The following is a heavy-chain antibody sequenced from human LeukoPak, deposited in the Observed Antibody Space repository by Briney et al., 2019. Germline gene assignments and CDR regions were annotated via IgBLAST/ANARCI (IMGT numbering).Heavy chain of an antibody. V-gene: IGHV4-59*08. CDR1: GGSISSYY. CDR2: IYYSGST. J-gene: IGHJ3*02. Sequence: PSETLSLTCTVSGGSISSYYWSWIRQPPGKGLEWIGYIYYSGSTNYNPSLKSRVTISVDTSKNQFSLKLSSVTAADTAVYYCARQNRGGRGAFDIWGQGTMVTVSS. D-gene: IGHD1-14*01. CDR3: ARQNRGGRGAFDI.